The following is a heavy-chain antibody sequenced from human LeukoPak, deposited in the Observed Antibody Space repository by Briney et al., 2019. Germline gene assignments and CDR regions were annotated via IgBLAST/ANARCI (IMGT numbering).Heavy chain of an antibody. CDR2: IYYSGST. V-gene: IGHV4-61*08. D-gene: IGHD5-12*01. CDR1: GGSISSGDYY. J-gene: IGHJ5*02. Sequence: SETLSLTCTVSGGSISSGDYYWNWIRQPPGKGLEWIAYIYYSGSTNYNPSLKSRVTISVDTSKNQISLKLSSVTAADTAVYYCARDPLGGYWFDPWGQGTLVTVSS. CDR3: ARDPLGGYWFDP.